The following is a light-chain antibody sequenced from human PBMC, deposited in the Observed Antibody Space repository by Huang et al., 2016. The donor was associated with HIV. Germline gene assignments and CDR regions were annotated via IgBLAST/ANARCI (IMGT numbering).Light chain of an antibody. V-gene: IGKV1-39*01. CDR1: QSIRSF. Sequence: DIQMTQSPSSLSASVGDRVTVTCQTSQSIRSFLNWYQQKPGKAPKVLIYGASNLQSGVPSRFSGSGSGTDFTLTISSLQPEDCATYYCQQSYSTPLTFGGGTKVEIE. CDR3: QQSYSTPLT. CDR2: GAS. J-gene: IGKJ4*01.